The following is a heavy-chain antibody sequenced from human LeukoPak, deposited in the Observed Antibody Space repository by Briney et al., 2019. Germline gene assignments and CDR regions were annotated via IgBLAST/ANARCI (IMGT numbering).Heavy chain of an antibody. J-gene: IGHJ4*02. D-gene: IGHD5-24*01. CDR2: IHSGGNT. Sequence: PSETLSLTCTVSGDSISSSSYYWGWLRQPPGKGLEWIGTIHSGGNTYYNPSLKSRVTISVDTSKNQLSVKLYSVTAADTAVYFCARPAGWLPSYYFEYWGQGTLVTVSS. V-gene: IGHV4-39*01. CDR3: ARPAGWLPSYYFEY. CDR1: GDSISSSSYY.